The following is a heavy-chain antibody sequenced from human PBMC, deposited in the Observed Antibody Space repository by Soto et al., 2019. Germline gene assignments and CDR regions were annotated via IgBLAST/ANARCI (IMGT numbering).Heavy chain of an antibody. CDR3: ARGGDYSSSWTDY. V-gene: IGHV1-2*04. D-gene: IGHD6-13*01. J-gene: IGHJ4*02. Sequence: ASVTVSCKASGYTITGYYIHWVRQAPGQGLEWMGWINPNSGGTNYAQKFQGWVTMTRDTSISTAYMELSRLRSDDTAVYYCARGGDYSSSWTDYWGQGTLVTVSS. CDR2: INPNSGGT. CDR1: GYTITGYY.